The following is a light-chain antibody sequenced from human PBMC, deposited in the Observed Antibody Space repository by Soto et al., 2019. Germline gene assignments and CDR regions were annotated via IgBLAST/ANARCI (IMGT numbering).Light chain of an antibody. Sequence: QAVVTQPPSASGTPGQRVTISCAGGISNIGTITVNWYQQLPGTAPKLLMYKDNQRPSGVPDRFSASKSGTSASLAISGLQSDDEADYYCAAWDASLSVVVFGGGTQLTVL. CDR2: KDN. V-gene: IGLV1-44*01. CDR1: ISNIGTIT. CDR3: AAWDASLSVVV. J-gene: IGLJ2*01.